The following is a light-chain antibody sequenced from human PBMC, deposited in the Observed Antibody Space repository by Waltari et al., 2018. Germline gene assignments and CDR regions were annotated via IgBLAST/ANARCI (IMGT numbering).Light chain of an antibody. CDR1: SGINVGTYR. CDR2: YKSDSDK. Sequence: QAVLTQPSSLSATPGASASLTCTLRSGINVGTYRIYWYQQKPGSPPQYLLRYKSDSDKQLGSGVPSRFSGSKDVSANAGILLISGLQSEDEADYYCMIWHGSAAVFGGGTQLTVL. CDR3: MIWHGSAAV. J-gene: IGLJ7*01. V-gene: IGLV5-45*03.